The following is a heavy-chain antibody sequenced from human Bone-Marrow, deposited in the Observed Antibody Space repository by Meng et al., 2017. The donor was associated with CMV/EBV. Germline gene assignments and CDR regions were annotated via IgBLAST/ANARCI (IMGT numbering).Heavy chain of an antibody. V-gene: IGHV3-11*04. CDR3: ARSWHADWYFDL. CDR1: GFTFSDYY. D-gene: IGHD5-12*01. J-gene: IGHJ2*01. Sequence: GESLKISCAASGFTFSDYYMSWIRQAPGKGLEWVSYISSSGSTIYYADSVKGRFTISRDNAKNSLYLQMNSLRAEDTAVYYCARSWHADWYFDLWGRGTPVTVSS. CDR2: ISSSGSTI.